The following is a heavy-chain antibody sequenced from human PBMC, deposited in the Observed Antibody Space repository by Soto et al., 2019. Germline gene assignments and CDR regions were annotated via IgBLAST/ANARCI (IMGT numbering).Heavy chain of an antibody. CDR1: GGTFSSYA. CDR3: ASNIVVVPAATPYYYGMDV. D-gene: IGHD2-2*01. Sequence: QVQLVQSWAEVKKPGSSVKVSCKASGGTFSSYAISWVRQAPGQGLEWMGGIIPIFGTANYAQKFQGRVTITADKSTSTAYMELSSLRSEDTAVYYCASNIVVVPAATPYYYGMDVWGQGTTVTVSS. CDR2: IIPIFGTA. J-gene: IGHJ6*02. V-gene: IGHV1-69*06.